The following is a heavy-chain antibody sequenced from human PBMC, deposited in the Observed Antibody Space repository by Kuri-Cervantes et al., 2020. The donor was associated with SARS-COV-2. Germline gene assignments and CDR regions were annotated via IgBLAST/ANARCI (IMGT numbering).Heavy chain of an antibody. V-gene: IGHV3-48*01. CDR2: ISSSSSTI. D-gene: IGHD2-21*02. CDR1: GFTFSSYS. CDR3: ARDMVTFDYYGMDV. J-gene: IGHJ6*01. Sequence: GESLKISCAASGFTFSSYSMNWVRQAPGKGLEWVSYISSSSSTIYYADSVKGRFAISRDNAKNSLYLQMNSLRAEDTAVYYCARDMVTFDYYGMDVWGQGTTVTGSS.